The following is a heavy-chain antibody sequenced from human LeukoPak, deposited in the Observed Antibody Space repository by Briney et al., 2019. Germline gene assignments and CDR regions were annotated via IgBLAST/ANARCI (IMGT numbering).Heavy chain of an antibody. V-gene: IGHV1-3*01. CDR2: INAGNGNT. D-gene: IGHD3-22*01. J-gene: IGHJ3*02. CDR1: GYTFTSYA. Sequence: ASVKVSCKASGYTFTSYAMHWVRQAPGQRLEWMGWINAGNGNTKYSQKFQGRVTITRDTSASTAYMELSSLRSEDTAVYYCARVGKTAKYYYDSRGAYDIWGQGTMVTVSS. CDR3: ARVGKTAKYYYDSRGAYDI.